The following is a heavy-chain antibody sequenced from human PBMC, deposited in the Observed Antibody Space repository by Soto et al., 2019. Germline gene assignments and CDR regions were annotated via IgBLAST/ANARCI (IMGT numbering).Heavy chain of an antibody. CDR2: ISSSSSYT. J-gene: IGHJ6*02. D-gene: IGHD6-13*01. CDR1: GFTFSDYY. CDR3: ARWPGYSSSWNPRLRYYYYGMDV. Sequence: QVQLVESGGGLVKPGGSLRLSCAASGFTFSDYYMSWIRQAPGKGLEWVSYISSSSSYTNYADSVKGRFTISRDNAKNSLYLQMNSLRAEDTAVYYCARWPGYSSSWNPRLRYYYYGMDVWGQGTTVTVSS. V-gene: IGHV3-11*05.